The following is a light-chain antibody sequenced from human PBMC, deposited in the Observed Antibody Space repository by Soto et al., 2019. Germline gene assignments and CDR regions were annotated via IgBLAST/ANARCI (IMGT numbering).Light chain of an antibody. V-gene: IGKV3-15*01. CDR3: KKYDNWPLT. CDR2: GAS. Sequence: EIVLTQSPATLSLSPGERATLSCRANQSVSSYLAWYQQKPGQAPRLLIYGASTRATGVQARFSGSGSGTEFTLTIRSLQSEDFAVYYCKKYDNWPLTFGGGTKVDIK. J-gene: IGKJ4*01. CDR1: QSVSSY.